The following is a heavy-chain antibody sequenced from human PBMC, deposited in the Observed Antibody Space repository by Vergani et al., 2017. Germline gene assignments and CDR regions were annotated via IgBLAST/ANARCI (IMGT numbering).Heavy chain of an antibody. CDR3: ARDPRGYGGDPEDYYYGMDV. Sequence: QVQLVQSGAEVKKPGSSVKVSCKASGATFRSNTISWVRQVPGQGLEWMGRIIPVLGKTKYAQDFQGRLTITADTSTSTAYMELTSLRSQDTAVYYCARDPRGYGGDPEDYYYGMDVWVQWTTVTVSS. CDR2: IIPVLGKT. J-gene: IGHJ6*02. V-gene: IGHV1-69*08. CDR1: GATFRSNT. D-gene: IGHD2-21*02.